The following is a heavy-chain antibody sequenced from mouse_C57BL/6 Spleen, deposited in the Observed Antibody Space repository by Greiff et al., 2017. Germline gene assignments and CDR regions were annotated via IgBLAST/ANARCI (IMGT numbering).Heavy chain of an antibody. D-gene: IGHD3-2*02. J-gene: IGHJ2*01. V-gene: IGHV1-69*01. CDR2: IDPSDSYT. CDR3: ARAARQLRPYFDY. Sequence: QVQLQQPGAELVMPGASVKLSCKASGYTFTSYWMHWVKQRPGQGLEWIGEIDPSDSYTNYNQKFKGKSTLTVDKSSSTAYMQLSSLTSEDSAVYYCARAARQLRPYFDYWGQGTTLTVSS. CDR1: GYTFTSYW.